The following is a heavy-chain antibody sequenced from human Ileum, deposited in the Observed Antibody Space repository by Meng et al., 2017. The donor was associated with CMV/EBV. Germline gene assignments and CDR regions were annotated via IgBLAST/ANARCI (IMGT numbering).Heavy chain of an antibody. V-gene: IGHV3-30*02. CDR1: GFVFNKFG. J-gene: IGHJ6*02. CDR3: ARKGGLDV. CDR2: IHNDGTRE. Sequence: GGSLRLSCATSGFVFNKFGTHWVRPAPGKGLEWVAFIHNDGTREAYTESVKGRFTISRDNSKNTVHLQINNLRPEDTGVYYCARKGGLDVWGQGTTVTVSS.